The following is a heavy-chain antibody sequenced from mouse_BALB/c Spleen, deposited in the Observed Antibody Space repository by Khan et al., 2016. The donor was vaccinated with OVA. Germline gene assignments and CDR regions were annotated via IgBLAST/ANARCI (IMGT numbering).Heavy chain of an antibody. Sequence: QVQLKESGTELVRPGASVKLSCKTSGYIFTSNWIHWVKQRSGQGLEWIARIYPGTGSIYYNEKFKGKATLTADKSSSTAYMQLSSLKSEDSAVSFSAICYDYETSYFDVWGAGTTVTVSS. CDR1: GYIFTSNW. CDR2: IYPGTGSI. J-gene: IGHJ1*01. D-gene: IGHD2-4*01. CDR3: AICYDYETSYFDV. V-gene: IGHV1-76*01.